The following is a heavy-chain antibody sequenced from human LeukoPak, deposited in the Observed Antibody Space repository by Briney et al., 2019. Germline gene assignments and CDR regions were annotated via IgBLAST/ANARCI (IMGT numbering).Heavy chain of an antibody. D-gene: IGHD3-10*01. CDR2: IKQDGSEK. Sequence: GGSLRLSCAASGVTFSSYWMTWVGQAPGKGVEWVANIKQDGSEKYYVDSVKGRFTISRDNAKNSLYLQMNSLRAEDTAVYYCARNSGRHPWGQGTLVTVSS. V-gene: IGHV3-7*01. CDR3: ARNSGRHP. CDR1: GVTFSSYW. J-gene: IGHJ5*02.